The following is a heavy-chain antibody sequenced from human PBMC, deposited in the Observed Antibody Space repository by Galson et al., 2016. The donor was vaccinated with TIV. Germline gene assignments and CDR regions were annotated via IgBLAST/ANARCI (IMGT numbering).Heavy chain of an antibody. CDR3: ARGHWDSRFDY. D-gene: IGHD1-26*01. V-gene: IGHV4-39*07. Sequence: ETLSLTCTVSGASISTSSNYWVWVRQPPGKGLEWIATIFYSGNTYYNPSLKSRVTISLDTSKRQFSLRVSSVTAADTAVCYCARGHWDSRFDYWGQGTLVTVSS. CDR2: IFYSGNT. J-gene: IGHJ4*02. CDR1: GASISTSSNY.